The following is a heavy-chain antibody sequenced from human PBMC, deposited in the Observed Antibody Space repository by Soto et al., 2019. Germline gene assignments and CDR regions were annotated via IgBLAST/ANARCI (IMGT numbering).Heavy chain of an antibody. CDR3: ARDYDSSGFSWDEPPP. CDR1: GGTFSSYA. D-gene: IGHD3-22*01. V-gene: IGHV1-69*06. J-gene: IGHJ5*02. Sequence: SVKVSCKASGGTFSSYAISWVRQAPGQGLEWMGGIIPIFGTANYAQKFQGRVTITADKSTSTAYMELSSLRSEDTAVYYCARDYDSSGFSWDEPPPWGQGTLVTVSS. CDR2: IIPIFGTA.